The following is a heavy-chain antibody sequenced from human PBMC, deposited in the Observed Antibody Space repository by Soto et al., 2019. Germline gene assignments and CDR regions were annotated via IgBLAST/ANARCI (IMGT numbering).Heavy chain of an antibody. D-gene: IGHD6-13*01. CDR2: IYYSGST. V-gene: IGHV4-61*05. J-gene: IGHJ5*01. CDR1: GDSISSNTNY. CDR3: ASSPAGSGCFDP. Sequence: SETLSLTCTVSGDSISSNTNYWSWIRQPPGDGLEWIGFIYYSGSTNYTPSLKCRVTISVDTSKNQFSLKLSSVTAADTAVYYCASSPAGSGCFDPWGQGTLVTVSS.